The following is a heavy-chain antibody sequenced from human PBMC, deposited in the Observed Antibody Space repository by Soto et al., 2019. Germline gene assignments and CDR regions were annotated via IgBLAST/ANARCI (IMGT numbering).Heavy chain of an antibody. CDR1: GYGFSGYW. V-gene: IGHV5-51*01. D-gene: IGHD2-2*01. J-gene: IGHJ4*02. CDR2: IYPGDSNT. CDR3: ARLTGFCSKRTIHFDY. Sequence: EVQLVPSGAEVERPGESLQISCKASGYGFSGYWIGWVRQMPGKGLEWMGIIYPGDSNTKYSPSFQRKVTMSADKSISTAYLQLSSLKASDTAMYYCARLTGFCSKRTIHFDYWGQGTLVTVSS.